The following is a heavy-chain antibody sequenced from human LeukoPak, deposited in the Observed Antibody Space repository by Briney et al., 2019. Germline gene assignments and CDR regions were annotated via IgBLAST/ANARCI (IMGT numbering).Heavy chain of an antibody. D-gene: IGHD2-8*01. J-gene: IGHJ4*02. CDR2: IGNSVTNT. CDR3: ANRGVRPNYYFDY. Sequence: GGSLRLCCAASGFTFSTYAMSGVRQARGKGLEWVSTIGNSVTNTYYADSVKGGFTISRDNSKNTLYQQMNTLRAEDAAVYYCANRGVRPNYYFDYWGQGTLLTVPS. V-gene: IGHV3-23*05. CDR1: GFTFSTYA.